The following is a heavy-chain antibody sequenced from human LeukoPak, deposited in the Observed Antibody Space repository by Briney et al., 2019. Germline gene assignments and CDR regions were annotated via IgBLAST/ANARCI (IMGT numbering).Heavy chain of an antibody. CDR2: IYYSGST. Sequence: SETLSLTCTVSGGSISSSNYYWGWIRQPPGKGLEWIGSIYYSGSTYYNPSLKSRVTISVDTSKNQFSLKLSSVTAADTAVYHCARDGIAAANWGQGTLVTVSS. J-gene: IGHJ4*02. V-gene: IGHV4-39*07. CDR1: GGSISSSNYY. D-gene: IGHD6-13*01. CDR3: ARDGIAAAN.